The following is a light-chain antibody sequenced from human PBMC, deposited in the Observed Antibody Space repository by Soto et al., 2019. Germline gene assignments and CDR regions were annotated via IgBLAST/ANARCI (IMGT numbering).Light chain of an antibody. V-gene: IGKV1-5*01. CDR1: QSISSW. J-gene: IGKJ5*01. CDR3: QQLNSYPSIT. Sequence: DIQMTQSPSTLSASVGDRVTITCRASQSISSWLAWYQQKPGKAPKLLIYAASTLQSGVPSRFSGGGSGTEFTLTISNLQPEDFATYYCQQLNSYPSITFGQGTRLEIK. CDR2: AAS.